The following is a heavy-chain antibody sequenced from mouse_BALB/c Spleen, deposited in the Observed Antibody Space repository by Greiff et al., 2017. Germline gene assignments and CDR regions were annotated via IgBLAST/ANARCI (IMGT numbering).Heavy chain of an antibody. CDR3: ARHDSLNYFDY. Sequence: EVQVVESGGGLVKPGGSLKLSCAASGFAFSSYDMSWVRQTPEKRLEWVAYISSGGGSTYYPDTVKGRFTISRDNAKNTLYLQMSSLKSEDTAMYYCARHDSLNYFDYWGQGTTLTVSS. CDR1: GFAFSSYD. CDR2: ISSGGGST. V-gene: IGHV5-12-1*01. J-gene: IGHJ2*01.